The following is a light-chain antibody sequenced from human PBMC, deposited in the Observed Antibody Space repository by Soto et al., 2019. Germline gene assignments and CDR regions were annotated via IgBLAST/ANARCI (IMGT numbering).Light chain of an antibody. J-gene: IGKJ5*01. CDR1: QSLRSTS. CDR2: GAS. Sequence: EIVLTQSPRTLSLSPGERATLSCRASQSLRSTSLAWYQQKPGQAPRLLIYGASNRATGIPDRFSGSGSGTDFTLTISRLEPEDFAVYYCQQYGSSPRTFGQGTRLEI. CDR3: QQYGSSPRT. V-gene: IGKV3-20*01.